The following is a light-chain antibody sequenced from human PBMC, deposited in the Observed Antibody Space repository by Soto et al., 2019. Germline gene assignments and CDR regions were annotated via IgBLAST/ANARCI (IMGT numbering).Light chain of an antibody. CDR3: YSCSRSSGTRYV. V-gene: IGLV2-14*03. CDR2: DVS. Sequence: QSALIQPASVSGSPGQSITISCTGTSSDVGAYNYVSWYQQHPGQAPKLMIYDVSNRPSGVSDRFSGSKSGNTASLTISGLQAEDEADYYCYSCSRSSGTRYVFGTGTKVTVL. CDR1: SSDVGAYNY. J-gene: IGLJ1*01.